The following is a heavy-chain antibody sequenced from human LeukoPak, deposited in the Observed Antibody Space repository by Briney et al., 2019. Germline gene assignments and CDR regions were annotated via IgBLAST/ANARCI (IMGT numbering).Heavy chain of an antibody. CDR3: ARDVWEQLWLPGLDY. V-gene: IGHV3-30*03. CDR1: GFTFSSYG. D-gene: IGHD5-18*01. J-gene: IGHJ4*02. CDR2: ISYDGSNK. Sequence: GGSLRLSCAASGFTFSSYGMHWVRQAPGKGLEWVAVISYDGSNKYYADSVKGRFTISRDNSKNTLYLQMNSLRAEDTAVYYCARDVWEQLWLPGLDYWGQGTLVTVSS.